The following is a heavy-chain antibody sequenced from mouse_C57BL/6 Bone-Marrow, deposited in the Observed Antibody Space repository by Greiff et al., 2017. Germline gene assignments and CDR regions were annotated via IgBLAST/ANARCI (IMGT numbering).Heavy chain of an antibody. CDR1: GYTFTSYW. CDR2: IDPSDSET. V-gene: IGHV1-52*01. Sequence: QVHVKQPGAELVRPGSSVKLSCKASGYTFTSYWMHWVKQRPIQGLEWIGNIDPSDSETHYNQKFKDKATLTVDKSSSTAYMQLSSLTSEDSAVYYCAREENYYAMDYWGQGTSVTVSS. J-gene: IGHJ4*01. CDR3: AREENYYAMDY.